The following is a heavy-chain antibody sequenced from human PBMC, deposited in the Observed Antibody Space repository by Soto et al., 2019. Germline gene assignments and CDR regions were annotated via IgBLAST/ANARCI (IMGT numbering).Heavy chain of an antibody. CDR2: GYHRGTS. CDR3: ARGNGYYDTSGDFNS. Sequence: SETLSLTCTVSGYSISSGFYWGWIRQPPGKGLEWIGSGYHRGTSYYNPSLQSRVSISMDTSKNQFSLRLASVTAADTAVYYCARGNGYYDTSGDFNSWGQGALVTVLL. J-gene: IGHJ4*02. D-gene: IGHD3-22*01. CDR1: GYSISSGFY. V-gene: IGHV4-38-2*02.